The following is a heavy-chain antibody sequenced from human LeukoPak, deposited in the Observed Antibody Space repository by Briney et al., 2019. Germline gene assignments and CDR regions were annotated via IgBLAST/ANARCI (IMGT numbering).Heavy chain of an antibody. D-gene: IGHD2-15*01. CDR1: GYSFTSYW. CDR3: ARLPRYCSGGSCYALGFDY. CDR2: IYPGDSDT. Sequence: GESLKISCKGSGYSFTSYWTGWVRQMPGKGLEWMGIIYPGDSDTRYSPSFQGQVTISADKSISTASLQWSSLKASDTAMYYCARLPRYCSGGSCYALGFDYWGQGTLVTVSS. V-gene: IGHV5-51*01. J-gene: IGHJ4*02.